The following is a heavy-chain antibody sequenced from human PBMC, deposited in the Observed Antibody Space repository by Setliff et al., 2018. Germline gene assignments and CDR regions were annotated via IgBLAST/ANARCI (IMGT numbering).Heavy chain of an antibody. CDR3: TRGGERYHTAN. J-gene: IGHJ4*02. CDR2: IYHDGNP. D-gene: IGHD2-2*01. Sequence: LSLICAVSGVSVNSLTWWSWVRQTPGKGLEWIGFIYHDGNPKFNPSVNYNPSLKSRVTMSIDKSKNQFSLNLRSVTAADTAVYYCTRGGERYHTANWGQGLLVTVSS. V-gene: IGHV4-28*03. CDR1: GVSVNSLTW.